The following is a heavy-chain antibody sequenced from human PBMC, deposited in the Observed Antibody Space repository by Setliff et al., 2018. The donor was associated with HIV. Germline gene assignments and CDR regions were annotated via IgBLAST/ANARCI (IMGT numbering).Heavy chain of an antibody. CDR3: ARGLYCGGDCDAFDI. J-gene: IGHJ3*02. D-gene: IGHD2-21*02. V-gene: IGHV3-30*03. CDR2: MSYDGSNK. Sequence: GGSLRLSCVGSGFIFSDYYIDWVRQAPGKGLEWVAVMSYDGSNKYYADSVKGRFTISRDNSKNTLYLQMNSLRAEDTALYYCARGLYCGGDCDAFDIWGQGTMVTVSS. CDR1: GFIFSDYY.